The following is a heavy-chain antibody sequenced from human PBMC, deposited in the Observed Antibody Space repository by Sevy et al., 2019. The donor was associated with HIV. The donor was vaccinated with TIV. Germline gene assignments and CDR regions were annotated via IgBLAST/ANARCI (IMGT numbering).Heavy chain of an antibody. V-gene: IGHV3-53*01. CDR1: GFTVSSNY. CDR3: AREAIAAAGIPPEYYYYYYGMDV. D-gene: IGHD6-13*01. Sequence: GGSLRLSCAASGFTVSSNYMSWVRQAPGKGLEWVSVIYSGGSTYYADSVKGRFTISRDNSKNTLYLQMNILRAEDTAVYYWAREAIAAAGIPPEYYYYYYGMDVWGQGTTVTVSS. CDR2: IYSGGST. J-gene: IGHJ6*02.